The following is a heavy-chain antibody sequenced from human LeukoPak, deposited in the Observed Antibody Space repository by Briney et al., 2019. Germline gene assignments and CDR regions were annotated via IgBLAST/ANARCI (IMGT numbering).Heavy chain of an antibody. J-gene: IGHJ4*02. CDR3: AKEDYSSSFDY. CDR1: GFTFSSYG. Sequence: GGSLRLSCAASGFTFSSYGMHWVRQAPGKGLECVAVIWYGGSNKYYADSVEGRFTISRDNSKNTLYLQMNSLRAEDTAVYYCAKEDYSSSFDYWGQGTLVTVSS. CDR2: IWYGGSNK. V-gene: IGHV3-30*02. D-gene: IGHD4-11*01.